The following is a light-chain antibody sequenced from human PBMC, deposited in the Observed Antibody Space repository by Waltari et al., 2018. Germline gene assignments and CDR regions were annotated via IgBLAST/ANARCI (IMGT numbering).Light chain of an antibody. Sequence: DFQMTQSPSFVSASVGDRVTMTCRASHDIDRWLAWFQQKPGKAPKLLIHETSRLQSGVSSRFSGRGYGTDFTLTISSLQSEDVATYYCQQANRYPMPFGGGTRVEIK. V-gene: IGKV1-12*01. J-gene: IGKJ4*01. CDR1: HDIDRW. CDR2: ETS. CDR3: QQANRYPMP.